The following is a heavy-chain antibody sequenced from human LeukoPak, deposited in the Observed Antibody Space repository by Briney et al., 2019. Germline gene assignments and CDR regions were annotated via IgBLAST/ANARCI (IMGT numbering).Heavy chain of an antibody. J-gene: IGHJ3*02. CDR1: GGSISSYY. V-gene: IGHV4-59*01. CDR3: ARARYSGSHYPDAFDI. CDR2: IYYSGST. D-gene: IGHD1-26*01. Sequence: SETLSLTCTVSGGSISSYYWSWIRQPPGKGLEWIGYIYYSGSTNYNPSLKSRVTISVDTSKNQFSLKLSSVTAADTAVYYCARARYSGSHYPDAFDIWGQGTMVTVSS.